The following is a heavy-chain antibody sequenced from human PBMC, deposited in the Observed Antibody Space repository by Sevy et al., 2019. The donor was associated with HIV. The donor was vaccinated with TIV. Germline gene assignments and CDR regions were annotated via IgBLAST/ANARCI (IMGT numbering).Heavy chain of an antibody. V-gene: IGHV4-34*01. D-gene: IGHD6-19*01. CDR1: VGSFSGYY. J-gene: IGHJ5*02. Sequence: SETLSLTCAVYVGSFSGYYWSWIRQPPGKGLEWIGEINHSGSTNYNPSLKSRVTISVDTSKKQFSLKVSSVTAADTAVYYCARVWSSGWYPVDRWGQGTLVTVSS. CDR2: INHSGST. CDR3: ARVWSSGWYPVDR.